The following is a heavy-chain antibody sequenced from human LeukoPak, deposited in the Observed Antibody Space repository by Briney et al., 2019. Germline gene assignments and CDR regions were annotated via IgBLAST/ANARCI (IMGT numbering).Heavy chain of an antibody. CDR3: ARDHNTVTTEGGGAFDI. CDR2: IYYSGST. V-gene: IGHV4-31*03. Sequence: SETLSLTCTVSGGSISSGGYYWSWIRQHPGKGLEWIGYIYYSGSTYYNPSLKSRVTISVDTSKNQFSLKLSSVTAVDTAVYYCARDHNTVTTEGGGAFDIWGQGTMVTVSS. J-gene: IGHJ3*02. D-gene: IGHD4-17*01. CDR1: GGSISSGGYY.